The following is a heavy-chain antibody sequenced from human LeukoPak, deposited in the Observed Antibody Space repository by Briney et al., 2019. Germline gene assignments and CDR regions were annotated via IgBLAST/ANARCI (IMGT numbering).Heavy chain of an antibody. Sequence: ASVKVSCKASGYTFTGYYMHWVRPAPGQRLERMGWINAGNGNTKYSQKFQGRVTITRDTSASTAYMELSSLRSEDTAVYYCARDLCSSTSCYFFYYYYGMDVWGQGTTVTVSS. V-gene: IGHV1-3*01. CDR3: ARDLCSSTSCYFFYYYYGMDV. D-gene: IGHD2-2*01. J-gene: IGHJ6*02. CDR2: INAGNGNT. CDR1: GYTFTGYY.